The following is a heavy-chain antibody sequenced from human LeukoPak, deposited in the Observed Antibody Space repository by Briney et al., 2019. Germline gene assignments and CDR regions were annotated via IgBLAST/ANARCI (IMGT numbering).Heavy chain of an antibody. CDR2: IIPIFGTA. J-gene: IGHJ4*02. CDR1: GGTFSSYA. CDR3: AKGEVRGVIINPPFDY. V-gene: IGHV1-69*13. Sequence: ASVTVSCKASGGTFSSYAISWVRQAPGQGLERMRGIIPIFGTATYAQKFQGRVTITADESTSTAYMELSSLRSEDTAVYYYAKGEVRGVIINPPFDYWGQGTLVTVSS. D-gene: IGHD3-10*01.